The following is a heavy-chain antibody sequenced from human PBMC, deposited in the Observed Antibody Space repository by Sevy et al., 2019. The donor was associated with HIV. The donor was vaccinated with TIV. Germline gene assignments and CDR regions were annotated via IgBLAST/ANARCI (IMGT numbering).Heavy chain of an antibody. CDR1: GVSVSPYY. D-gene: IGHD1-1*01. J-gene: IGHJ4*02. CDR2: SGST. V-gene: IGHV4-59*02. CDR3: ARGGPNQQQLDYFDH. Sequence: LETLSLTCTVSGVSVSPYYWAWIRQPPGKGLECVAFSGSTNYNPSLKSRATTSVDTSKNQFSLKLSSVTAADTAIYYCARGGPNQQQLDYFDHWGQGTLVTVSS.